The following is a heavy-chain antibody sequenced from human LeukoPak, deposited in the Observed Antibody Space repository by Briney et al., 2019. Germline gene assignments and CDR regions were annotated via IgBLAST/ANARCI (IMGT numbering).Heavy chain of an antibody. J-gene: IGHJ5*02. Sequence: SETLSLTCTVSGASLTVYYWSWMRHAPGKGLEWIGYSHDGGSTNYNPSLKNRVTMLVDRSKNQFSLKLNSVTAADTAVYYGARGVSPSWFTWFDHWGQGTLVTVSS. D-gene: IGHD3-10*01. V-gene: IGHV4-59*01. CDR2: SHDGGST. CDR3: ARGVSPSWFTWFDH. CDR1: GASLTVYY.